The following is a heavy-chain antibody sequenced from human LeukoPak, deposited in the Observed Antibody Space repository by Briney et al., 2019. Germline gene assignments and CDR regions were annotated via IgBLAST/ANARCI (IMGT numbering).Heavy chain of an antibody. D-gene: IGHD3-22*01. Sequence: PGGSLRLSCGASGFTFSSAAMTWVRQAPGKGLEWVSTITGSDDRTYCVDSVKGRFTISRDYSKNTLHLQMNSLRVEDTAIYYCAKGPLLGSGYHPDYWGQGTLVTVSS. CDR2: ITGSDDRT. CDR3: AKGPLLGSGYHPDY. V-gene: IGHV3-23*01. CDR1: GFTFSSAA. J-gene: IGHJ4*02.